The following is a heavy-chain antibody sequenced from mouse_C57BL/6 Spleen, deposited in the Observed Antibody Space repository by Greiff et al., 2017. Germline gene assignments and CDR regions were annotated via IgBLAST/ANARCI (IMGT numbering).Heavy chain of an antibody. CDR2: INPNNGGT. Sequence: EVQLQQSGPELVKPGASVKIPCKASGYTFTDYNMDWVKQSHGKSLEWIGDINPNNGGTIYNQKFKGKATVTVDKSSSTAYMELRSLTSEDTAVYYCARRLRNWYFDVWGTGTTVTVSS. J-gene: IGHJ1*03. CDR1: GYTFTDYN. D-gene: IGHD3-2*02. CDR3: ARRLRNWYFDV. V-gene: IGHV1-18*01.